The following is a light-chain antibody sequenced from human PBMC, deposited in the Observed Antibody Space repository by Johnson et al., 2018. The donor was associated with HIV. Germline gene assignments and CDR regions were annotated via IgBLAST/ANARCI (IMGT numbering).Light chain of an antibody. J-gene: IGLJ1*01. CDR3: GTWDSSLRVGF. CDR1: SSNIGNNY. Sequence: QSVLTQPPSLSAAPGQKVTIPCSGSSSNIGNNYASWYQQVPGTAPTLLIYDNHKRPSGIPDRFSGSKSGTSATLGITGLQSGDEADYYCGTWDSSLRVGFFGTGTKVTVL. V-gene: IGLV1-51*01. CDR2: DNH.